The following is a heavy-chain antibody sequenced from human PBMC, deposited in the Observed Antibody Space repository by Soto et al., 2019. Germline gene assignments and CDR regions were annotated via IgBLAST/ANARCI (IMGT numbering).Heavy chain of an antibody. D-gene: IGHD6-19*01. Sequence: ASVKVSCKASGYTFTNFGITWVRRAPGQGLEWMGWISGYNGDTSYAQKFQGRVTMTTDRSTGTAYMELRSLRSDDTAVYYCARVPYSSGWYFAFNIWGQGTMVTVSS. CDR2: ISGYNGDT. J-gene: IGHJ3*02. CDR1: GYTFTNFG. V-gene: IGHV1-18*01. CDR3: ARVPYSSGWYFAFNI.